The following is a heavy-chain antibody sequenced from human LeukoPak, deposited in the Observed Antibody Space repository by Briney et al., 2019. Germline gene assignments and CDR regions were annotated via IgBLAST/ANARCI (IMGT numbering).Heavy chain of an antibody. D-gene: IGHD3-3*01. CDR2: ISNSGRII. CDR1: GFTFSDYY. J-gene: IGHJ4*02. V-gene: IGHV3-11*04. Sequence: GGSLRLSFAASGFTFSDYYMTWIRQAPGKGLEWVSYISNSGRIIQYADSLKGRFTISRDNAKNSLYLQMNSLRAEDTAVYYCARVTIFGVAPDYWGQGTLVTVSS. CDR3: ARVTIFGVAPDY.